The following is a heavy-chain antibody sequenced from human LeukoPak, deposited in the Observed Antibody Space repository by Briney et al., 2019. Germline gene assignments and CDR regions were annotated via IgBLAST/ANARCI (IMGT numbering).Heavy chain of an antibody. J-gene: IGHJ4*02. CDR2: LNPNGDNT. CDR3: GYSVVITAIRDS. Sequence: GASVKVSCKASGSTFTGYYIHWVRQAPGQGLEWMGWLNPNGDNTNYAQKFQGRVTMTRDTSISTGYMELSRLTSDDTAMYYCGYSVVITAIRDSWGQGTLVTVSS. V-gene: IGHV1-2*02. CDR1: GSTFTGYY. D-gene: IGHD2-21*02.